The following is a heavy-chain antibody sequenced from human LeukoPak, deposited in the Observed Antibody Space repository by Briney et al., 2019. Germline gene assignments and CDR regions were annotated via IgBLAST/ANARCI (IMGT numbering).Heavy chain of an antibody. J-gene: IGHJ4*02. CDR1: GGSISSGEYY. Sequence: PSQTLSLTCTVSGGSISSGEYYWSWIRQPPGKGLEWIGYFSYTGRTYYNPSVKSRVSISVDTSKNQFSLKLTSVTAADTAVYYCARALNGYFYAFDSWGQGTLVTVSS. D-gene: IGHD2/OR15-2a*01. CDR3: ARALNGYFYAFDS. V-gene: IGHV4-30-4*01. CDR2: FSYTGRT.